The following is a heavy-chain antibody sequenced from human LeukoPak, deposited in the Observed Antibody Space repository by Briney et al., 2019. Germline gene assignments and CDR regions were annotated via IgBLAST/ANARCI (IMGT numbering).Heavy chain of an antibody. CDR3: ARDLLSSSSSSNAFDI. J-gene: IGHJ3*02. D-gene: IGHD6-6*01. CDR2: IYYTWGT. Sequence: SETLSLNCTVSGGSIITSSYYWGWIRQPPGKGLQWIVNIYYTWGTHYNPAPNSRVTIYVDASKNQFSLKLSSVTAADTAVYYCARDLLSSSSSSNAFDIWGQGTMVTVSS. V-gene: IGHV4-39*07. CDR1: GGSIITSSYY.